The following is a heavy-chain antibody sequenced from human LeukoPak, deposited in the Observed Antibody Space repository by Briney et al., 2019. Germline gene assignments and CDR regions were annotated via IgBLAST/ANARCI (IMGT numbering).Heavy chain of an antibody. V-gene: IGHV4-34*01. D-gene: IGHD3-16*01. CDR3: ARGISVSGRETDWFDP. CDR1: GGSFSGYY. Sequence: ASETLFLTCAVYGGSFSGYYWSWIRQPPGKGLEWSGEINHSGSTNYNPSLKSRVTISVDTSKNQFSLKLSSVTAADTAVYYCARGISVSGRETDWFDPWGQGTLVTVSS. CDR2: INHSGST. J-gene: IGHJ5*02.